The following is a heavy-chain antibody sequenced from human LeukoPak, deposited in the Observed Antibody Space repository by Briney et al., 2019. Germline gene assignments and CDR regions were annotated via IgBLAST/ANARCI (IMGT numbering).Heavy chain of an antibody. J-gene: IGHJ4*02. CDR2: ISTYNGNT. V-gene: IGHV1-18*01. Sequence: ASVKVSCKASGYTFNNYGITWVRQAPGQGLEWMGWISTYNGNTNYAQKFQGRVTMTEDTSTDTAYMELSSLRSEDTAVYYCATEVVPAARDHYFDYWGQGTLVTVSS. CDR3: ATEVVPAARDHYFDY. D-gene: IGHD2-2*01. CDR1: GYTFNNYG.